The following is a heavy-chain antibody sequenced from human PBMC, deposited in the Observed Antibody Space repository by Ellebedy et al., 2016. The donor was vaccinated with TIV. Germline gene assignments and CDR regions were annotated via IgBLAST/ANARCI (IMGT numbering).Heavy chain of an antibody. CDR1: GYTFTNFG. CDR2: VSPYNGNT. V-gene: IGHV1-18*01. J-gene: IGHJ2*01. CDR3: ARDSDYGGVTNHWYFNL. Sequence: ASVKVSCXASGYTFTNFGISWVRQAPGQGLEWMGWVSPYNGNTNYAQKFQARVTMTTDTSTSIAYMELRSLRSDDTALYFCARDSDYGGVTNHWYFNLWGRGTLVTVSS. D-gene: IGHD4-23*01.